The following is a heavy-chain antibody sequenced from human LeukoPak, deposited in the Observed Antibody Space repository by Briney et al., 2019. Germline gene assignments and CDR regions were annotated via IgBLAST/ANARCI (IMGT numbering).Heavy chain of an antibody. V-gene: IGHV1-24*01. CDR2: FDPEDGET. CDR3: ATHTISGVVTYASLI. D-gene: IGHD3-3*01. CDR1: GYTGIELS. Sequence: ASVKVSCKLSGYTGIELSMRWVRQVPGKGLEWMGGFDPEDGETKYAQKFQGRVTMTEDTSTDTAYMELSRLTSEDTAVYYCATHTISGVVTYASLIWGRGTLVTVSS. J-gene: IGHJ3*02.